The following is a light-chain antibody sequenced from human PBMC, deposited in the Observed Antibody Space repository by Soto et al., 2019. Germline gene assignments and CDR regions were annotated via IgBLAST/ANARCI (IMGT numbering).Light chain of an antibody. CDR2: DAS. J-gene: IGKJ1*01. Sequence: EIVLTQSPATLSLSPGDRATLSCRASQSVSIYLAWYQQKPGQAPRLLIYDASNRATGIPARFSGSGSGTDFTLTISSLEPEDFAVYYCQQRSDWPRTFVQGTKVDIK. CDR3: QQRSDWPRT. V-gene: IGKV3-11*01. CDR1: QSVSIY.